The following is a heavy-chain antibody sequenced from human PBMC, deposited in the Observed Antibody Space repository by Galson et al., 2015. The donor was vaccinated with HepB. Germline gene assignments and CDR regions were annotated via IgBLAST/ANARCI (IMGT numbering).Heavy chain of an antibody. CDR1: GFTFTNYG. J-gene: IGHJ2*01. D-gene: IGHD4-17*01. Sequence: SLRLSCAASGFTFTNYGMNWVRQAPGKGLEWVSSISSSSTYIYYADSLKGRFTISRDNAKNSLILQMNSLRAEDTAVYYCARGSYTVTDWYFDLWGRGTLVTVSS. CDR3: ARGSYTVTDWYFDL. V-gene: IGHV3-21*01. CDR2: ISSSSTYI.